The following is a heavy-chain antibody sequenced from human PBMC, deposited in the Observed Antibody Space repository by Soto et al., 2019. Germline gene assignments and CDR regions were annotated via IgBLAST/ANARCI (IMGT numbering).Heavy chain of an antibody. CDR2: IYYSGST. CDR1: GGSISSYY. D-gene: IGHD2-15*01. Sequence: SETLSLTCTVSGGSISSYYWSWIRQPPGKGLEWIGYIYYSGSTNYNPSLKSRVTISVDTSKNQFSLKLSSVTAADTAVYYCARQVAAGEMNYYMDVWAKGTTVTVSS. CDR3: ARQVAAGEMNYYMDV. V-gene: IGHV4-59*08. J-gene: IGHJ6*03.